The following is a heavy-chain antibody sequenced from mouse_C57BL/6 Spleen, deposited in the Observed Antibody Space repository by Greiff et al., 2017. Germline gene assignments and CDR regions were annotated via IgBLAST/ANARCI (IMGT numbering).Heavy chain of an antibody. CDR2: IDPSDSYT. CDR1: GYTFTSYW. V-gene: IGHV1-59*01. J-gene: IGHJ4*01. CDR3: ASSITTSYYAMDY. D-gene: IGHD1-1*01. Sequence: QVQLQQPGAELVRPGTSVKLSCKASGYTFTSYWMHWVKQRPGQGLEWIGVIDPSDSYTNYNQKFKGKATLTVDTSSSTAYMQLSSLTSEDSAVXYCASSITTSYYAMDYWGQGTSVTVSS.